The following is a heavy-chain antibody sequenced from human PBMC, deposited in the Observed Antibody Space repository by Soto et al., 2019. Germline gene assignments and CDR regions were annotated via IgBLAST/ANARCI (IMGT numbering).Heavy chain of an antibody. D-gene: IGHD2-15*01. CDR3: ARDGEIVVVAATGQNWFDP. J-gene: IGHJ5*02. CDR1: GGTFSSYT. Sequence: QVQLVQSGAEVKKPGSSVKVSCKASGGTFSSYTISWVRQAPGQGLEWMGRIIPILGIAHYAQKVQGRVTITADKSTSTAYMELSSLRSEDTAVYYCARDGEIVVVAATGQNWFDPWGQGTLVTVSS. V-gene: IGHV1-69*08. CDR2: IIPILGIA.